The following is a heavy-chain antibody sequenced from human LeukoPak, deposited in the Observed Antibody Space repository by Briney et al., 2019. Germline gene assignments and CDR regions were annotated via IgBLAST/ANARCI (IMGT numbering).Heavy chain of an antibody. Sequence: PGGSLRLSCAASGFTFNTYSMNWVRQAPGKGLEWVSSISTSSSYIYYADSVKGRFTISRDNSKNTLYLQMNSLRAEDTAVYYCAKGSGSYKYYMDVWGKGTTVTVSS. D-gene: IGHD3-10*01. CDR3: AKGSGSYKYYMDV. J-gene: IGHJ6*03. CDR2: ISTSSSYI. CDR1: GFTFNTYS. V-gene: IGHV3-21*01.